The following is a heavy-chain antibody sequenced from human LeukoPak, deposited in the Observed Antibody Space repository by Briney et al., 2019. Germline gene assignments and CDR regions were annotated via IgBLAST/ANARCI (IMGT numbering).Heavy chain of an antibody. J-gene: IGHJ4*02. CDR2: IYPGDSDT. V-gene: IGHV5-51*01. CDR3: ARLSNYDFWSGYYNFDY. D-gene: IGHD3-3*01. CDR1: GYSFTSYW. Sequence: PGGSLKISCKGSGYSFTSYWIGWVRQMPGKGLEWMGIIYPGDSDTRYSPSFQGQVTISADKSISTAYLQWSSLKASDTAMYYCARLSNYDFWSGYYNFDYWGQGTLVTVSS.